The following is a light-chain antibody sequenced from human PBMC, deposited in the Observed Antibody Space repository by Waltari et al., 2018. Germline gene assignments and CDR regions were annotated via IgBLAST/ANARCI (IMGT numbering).Light chain of an antibody. CDR3: QQYNSYSEYT. J-gene: IGKJ2*01. CDR1: RSISRW. Sequence: DIQMTQSPSTLSASVGDTVTITCRASRSISRWLAWFQQKPGKAPKLRIYKASTLESGVPSRFSGSGSGSEFNITISSLQPDDLATYYCQQYNSYSEYTFGQGTKLEMK. CDR2: KAS. V-gene: IGKV1-5*03.